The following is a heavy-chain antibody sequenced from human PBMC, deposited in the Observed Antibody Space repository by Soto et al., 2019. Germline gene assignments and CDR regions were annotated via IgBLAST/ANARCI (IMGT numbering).Heavy chain of an antibody. J-gene: IGHJ3*02. CDR3: TVGVRFYGPDSLDM. CDR2: ISVHNGDT. V-gene: IGHV1-18*01. D-gene: IGHD3-3*01. CDR1: GHTFSSYG. Sequence: ASVKVSCKASGHTFSSYGISWVRQAPGQGLEWMGWISVHNGDTNYAQKFQGRVTMTTDKSTSTAFMELRSLRSDDTALYYCTVGVRFYGPDSLDMWGQGTMVTVSS.